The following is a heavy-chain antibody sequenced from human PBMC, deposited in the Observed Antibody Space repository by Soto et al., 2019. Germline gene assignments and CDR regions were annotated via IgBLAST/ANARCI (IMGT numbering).Heavy chain of an antibody. D-gene: IGHD5-18*01. CDR2: IYYSGST. V-gene: IGHV4-59*01. CDR1: VGSISSYY. J-gene: IGHJ6*02. Sequence: TLSLTCTFSVGSISSYYWSWIRQPPGKGLEWIGYIYYSGSTNYNPSLKSRVTISVDTSKNQFSLKLSSVTAADTAVYYCARDKSYGSELDYYYGMDVRGQGTTFTVSS. CDR3: ARDKSYGSELDYYYGMDV.